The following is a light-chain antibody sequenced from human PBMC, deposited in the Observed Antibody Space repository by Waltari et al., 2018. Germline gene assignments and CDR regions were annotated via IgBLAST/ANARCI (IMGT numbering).Light chain of an antibody. CDR1: QSVSSNY. Sequence: EIVLTQSPGTLSLSPGERATLSCRASQSVSSNYLAWYQQRPGQAPRLLIHGSSSRATGIPDRSSGSGSGTDFTLTISRLEPEDFAVYYCQQYGRSWNTFGQGTKLEIK. CDR3: QQYGRSWNT. J-gene: IGKJ2*01. V-gene: IGKV3-20*01. CDR2: GSS.